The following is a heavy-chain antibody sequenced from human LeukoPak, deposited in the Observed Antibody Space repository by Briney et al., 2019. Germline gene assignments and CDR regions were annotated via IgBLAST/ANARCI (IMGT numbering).Heavy chain of an antibody. Sequence: ASVKVSCKASGGTFSSYAISWVRQAPGQGLEWMGWMDPNSGNTGYAQKFQGRVTMTRNTSISTAYMELSSLRSEDTAVYYCARAPTSPDYWGQGTLVTVSS. CDR3: ARAPTSPDY. J-gene: IGHJ4*02. CDR1: GGTFSSYA. D-gene: IGHD5-12*01. V-gene: IGHV1-8*02. CDR2: MDPNSGNT.